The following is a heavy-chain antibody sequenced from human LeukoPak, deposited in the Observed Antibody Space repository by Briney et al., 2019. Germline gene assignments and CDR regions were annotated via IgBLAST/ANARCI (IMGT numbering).Heavy chain of an antibody. CDR1: IGSISSHY. D-gene: IGHD6-6*01. J-gene: IGHJ4*02. V-gene: IGHV4-59*11. Sequence: SGTLSLTCTVYIGSISSHYWSWIRQPPGKGPEWIGYIFYTGSTNYNPSFRSRVTMSVDTSKNQFSLRLNSLTAADTSVYFCARAHPAYSSSSGFDYWGQGALVTVSS. CDR3: ARAHPAYSSSSGFDY. CDR2: IFYTGST.